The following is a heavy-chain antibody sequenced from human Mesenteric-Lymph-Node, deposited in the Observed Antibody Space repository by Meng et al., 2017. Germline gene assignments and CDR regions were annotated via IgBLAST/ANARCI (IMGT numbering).Heavy chain of an antibody. J-gene: IGHJ4*02. CDR3: ARQSGYFDY. Sequence: VQVVESGGGLVKPGVSLRLSCAASGFTFSNAWMSWVRQAPGKGLEWVGYIYYSGSTNYNPSLKSRVTISVDTSKTQFSLKLSSVTATDTAVYYCARQSGYFDYWGQGTLVTVSS. V-gene: IGHV4-59*08. CDR1: GFTFSNAW. D-gene: IGHD3-10*01. CDR2: IYYSGST.